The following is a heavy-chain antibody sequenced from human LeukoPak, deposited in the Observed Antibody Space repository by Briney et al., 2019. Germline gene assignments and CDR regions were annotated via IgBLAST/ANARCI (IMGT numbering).Heavy chain of an antibody. Sequence: PGGSLRLSCAASGFTFSSYAMHWVRQAPGKGLEWVAVISYDGSNKYYADSVKGRFTISRDNSKNTLYLQMNSLRAEDTAVYYCARSLHYYDGSGYPTSFDYWGQGTLVTVSS. CDR2: ISYDGSNK. D-gene: IGHD3-22*01. V-gene: IGHV3-30*04. CDR1: GFTFSSYA. CDR3: ARSLHYYDGSGYPTSFDY. J-gene: IGHJ4*02.